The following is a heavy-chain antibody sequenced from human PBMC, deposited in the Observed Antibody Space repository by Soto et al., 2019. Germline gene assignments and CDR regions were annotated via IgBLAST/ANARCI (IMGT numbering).Heavy chain of an antibody. J-gene: IGHJ1*01. CDR2: IIPILGIA. D-gene: IGHD4-17*01. Sequence: SVKVSCKASGGTFSSYTISWVRQAPGQGLEWMGRIIPILGIANYAQKFQGRVTITADKSTSTAYMELSSLRSGDTAVYYCAGGDDYGDYVQYFQHWGQGTLVTVSS. CDR3: AGGDDYGDYVQYFQH. V-gene: IGHV1-69*02. CDR1: GGTFSSYT.